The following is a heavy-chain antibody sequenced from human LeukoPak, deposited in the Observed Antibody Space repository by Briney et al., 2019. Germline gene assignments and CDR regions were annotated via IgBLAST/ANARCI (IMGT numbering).Heavy chain of an antibody. D-gene: IGHD4-17*01. CDR3: ARRATTVTTGYYYYYMDV. V-gene: IGHV4-39*01. CDR1: GGSINSRSYY. CDR2: VYYGGTT. J-gene: IGHJ6*03. Sequence: SETLSLTCTVSGGSINSRSYYWGWIRQPPGKGLEWIGSVYYGGTTYYKPSLKSRVTIAEDTSKNQFSLKLSSVTAADTAVYYCARRATTVTTGYYYYYMDVWGKGTTVTVSS.